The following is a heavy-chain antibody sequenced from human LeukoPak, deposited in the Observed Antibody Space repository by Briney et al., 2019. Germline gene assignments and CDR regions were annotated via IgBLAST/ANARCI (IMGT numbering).Heavy chain of an antibody. CDR1: GFTFSYNG. CDR3: ANDQPPPSCSRDTTCWSQ. J-gene: IGHJ4*02. Sequence: GGSLRLSCAASGFTFSYNGMSWVRQAPGKGLEWVSAINGNGGTTFYADSVKGRFTISRDNSKNTLYLQMDSLRAEDTAVYYCANDQPPPSCSRDTTCWSQWGQGTLVTVSS. CDR2: INGNGGTT. V-gene: IGHV3-23*01. D-gene: IGHD2-2*01.